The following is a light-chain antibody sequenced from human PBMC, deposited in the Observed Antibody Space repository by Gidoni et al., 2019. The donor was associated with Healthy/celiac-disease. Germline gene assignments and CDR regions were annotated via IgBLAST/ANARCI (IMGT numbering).Light chain of an antibody. CDR3: QVWDSSSDHHVV. J-gene: IGLJ2*01. Sequence: SSVLTQPPSVSVAPGQTARLTCGGNNIGSKSVHWYQQKPGQAPVLVGYDDSDRPSGIPERFSGSNSGNTATLTISRVEAGDEADYYCQVWDSSSDHHVVFGGGTKLTVL. V-gene: IGLV3-21*02. CDR2: DDS. CDR1: NIGSKS.